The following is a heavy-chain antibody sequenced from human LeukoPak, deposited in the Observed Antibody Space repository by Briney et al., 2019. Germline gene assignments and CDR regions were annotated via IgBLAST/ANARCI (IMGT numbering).Heavy chain of an antibody. D-gene: IGHD4-17*01. CDR3: ARDTLVYADSPDAFDI. CDR1: GFTFSSYA. CDR2: IGSSGSTV. V-gene: IGHV3-48*02. Sequence: GGSLRLSCAASGFTFSSYAMNWVRQAPGKGLEWVSYIGSSGSTVYYADSVKGRFTISRDNAKNSLYLQMNSLRDEDTAVYYCARDTLVYADSPDAFDIWGQGTMVTVSS. J-gene: IGHJ3*02.